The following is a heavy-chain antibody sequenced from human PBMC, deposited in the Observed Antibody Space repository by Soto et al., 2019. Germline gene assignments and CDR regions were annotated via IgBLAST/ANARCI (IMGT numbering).Heavy chain of an antibody. D-gene: IGHD3-3*01. CDR2: IYWDDDK. V-gene: IGHV2-5*02. CDR3: AHRVLRTVFGLVTTTAIYFDF. Sequence: QITLNESGPTVVRPTETLTLTCRFSGFSLTTSGVGVGWNRQSPGKAPEWLALIYWDDDKRYSASLKSRLTITNDTSKNQVVLTVSDLDPTDTATYYCAHRVLRTVFGLVTTTAIYFDFWGQGTPVAGSS. CDR1: GFSLTTSGVG. J-gene: IGHJ4*02.